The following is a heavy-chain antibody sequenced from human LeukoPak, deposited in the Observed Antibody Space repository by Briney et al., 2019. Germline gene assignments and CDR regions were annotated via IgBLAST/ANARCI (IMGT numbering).Heavy chain of an antibody. D-gene: IGHD3-3*01. V-gene: IGHV1-46*01. Sequence: ASVKVSCKASGYTFTSYYMHWVRQAPGQGLEWMGIINPSGGSTSYAQKFQGRVTMARDTSTSTVYMELSSLRSEDTAVYYCARGANYDFWSGYWSLYNWFDPWGQGTLVTVSS. J-gene: IGHJ5*02. CDR2: INPSGGST. CDR3: ARGANYDFWSGYWSLYNWFDP. CDR1: GYTFTSYY.